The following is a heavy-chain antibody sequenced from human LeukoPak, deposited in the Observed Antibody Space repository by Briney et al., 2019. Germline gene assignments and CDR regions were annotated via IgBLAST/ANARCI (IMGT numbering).Heavy chain of an antibody. Sequence: ASVKVSCKASGGTFSSYAISWVRQAPGQGLEWMGGVIPIIGTADYAQKFQGRVTITTDESTSTAYMELSSLRSEDTAVYYCARGRSYYYGSGSYYGWFDPWGQGTLVTVSS. V-gene: IGHV1-69*05. D-gene: IGHD3-10*01. CDR1: GGTFSSYA. CDR2: VIPIIGTA. CDR3: ARGRSYYYGSGSYYGWFDP. J-gene: IGHJ5*02.